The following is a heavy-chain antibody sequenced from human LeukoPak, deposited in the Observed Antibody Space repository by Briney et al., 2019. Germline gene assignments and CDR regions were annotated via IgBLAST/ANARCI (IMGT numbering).Heavy chain of an antibody. V-gene: IGHV4-59*01. D-gene: IGHD3-9*01. Sequence: SETLSLTCTVSGGSISSYYWSWIRQPPGKGLEWIGYIYYSGNTNYNPSLKSRVTISVDTSKNLFSLKLSSVTAADTAVYYCARGSLRYFGFDPWGQGTLVTVSS. CDR1: GGSISSYY. CDR2: IYYSGNT. CDR3: ARGSLRYFGFDP. J-gene: IGHJ5*02.